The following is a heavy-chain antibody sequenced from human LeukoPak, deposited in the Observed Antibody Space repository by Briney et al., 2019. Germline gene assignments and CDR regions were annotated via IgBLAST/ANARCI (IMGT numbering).Heavy chain of an antibody. CDR3: AKDKRGGSGSYNAFDI. J-gene: IGHJ3*02. CDR2: ISYDGSNK. Sequence: GGSLRLSCAASGFTFSSYGMHWVRQAPGKGLEWVAVISYDGSNKYYADSVKGRFTISSDNSKNTLYLQMNSLRAEDTALYYCAKDKRGGSGSYNAFDIWGQGTMVTVSS. D-gene: IGHD3-10*01. CDR1: GFTFSSYG. V-gene: IGHV3-30*18.